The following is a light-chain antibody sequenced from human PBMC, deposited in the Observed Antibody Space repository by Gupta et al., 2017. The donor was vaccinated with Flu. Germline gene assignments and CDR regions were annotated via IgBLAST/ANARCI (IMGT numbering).Light chain of an antibody. CDR1: QTIDNY. CDR3: QQTYRSPKT. V-gene: IGKV1-39*01. Sequence: DIQMTQSPSSLYASVGDRVTITCRASQTIDNYLNWYQQKPGTPPKLLIYAASSLQTGVPSRFSGSESGAEFTLTISSLQSDDFATYYCQQTYRSPKTFGQGTKVEVK. J-gene: IGKJ1*01. CDR2: AAS.